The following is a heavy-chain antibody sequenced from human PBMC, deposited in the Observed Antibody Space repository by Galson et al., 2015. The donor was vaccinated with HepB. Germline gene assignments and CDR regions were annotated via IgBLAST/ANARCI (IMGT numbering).Heavy chain of an antibody. V-gene: IGHV1-69*13. Sequence: SVKVSCKASGYTFTSYYMHWVRQAPGQGLEWMGGIIPIFGTANYAQKFQGRVTITADESTSTAYMELSSLRSEDTAVYYCARGRDYARNPRAFDIWGQGTMVTVSS. CDR1: GYTFTSYY. J-gene: IGHJ3*02. CDR2: IIPIFGTA. CDR3: ARGRDYARNPRAFDI. D-gene: IGHD3-10*02.